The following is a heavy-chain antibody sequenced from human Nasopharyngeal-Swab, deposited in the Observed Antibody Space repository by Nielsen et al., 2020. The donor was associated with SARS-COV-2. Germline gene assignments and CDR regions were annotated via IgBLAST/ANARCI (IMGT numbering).Heavy chain of an antibody. J-gene: IGHJ6*03. D-gene: IGHD5-18*01. Sequence: ASVKVSCKASGYTFTSYGISWVRQAPGQGLEWMGWIRAYNGNTNYAQKLQGRVTMTTDTSTNTAYMELRSLRSDDTAVYYCARAKGRGYSYSWDYYYYMDVWGKGTTVTVSS. CDR2: IRAYNGNT. CDR3: ARAKGRGYSYSWDYYYYMDV. V-gene: IGHV1-18*01. CDR1: GYTFTSYG.